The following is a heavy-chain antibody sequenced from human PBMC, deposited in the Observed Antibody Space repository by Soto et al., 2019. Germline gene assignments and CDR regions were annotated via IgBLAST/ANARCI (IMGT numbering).Heavy chain of an antibody. J-gene: IGHJ4*02. V-gene: IGHV1-18*01. CDR2: INPYNGNT. CDR1: GYTFTSYG. D-gene: IGHD3-16*01. CDR3: ARDWFGIDY. Sequence: QVQLVQSGAEVKKPGASVKVSCKASGYTFTSYGISWVRQAPGQGLEWMGWINPYNGNTNYAQKLQGRVTMTTDTSTNTAYMELRSLSSDDPAVYYCARDWFGIDYWGQGTLVTVSS.